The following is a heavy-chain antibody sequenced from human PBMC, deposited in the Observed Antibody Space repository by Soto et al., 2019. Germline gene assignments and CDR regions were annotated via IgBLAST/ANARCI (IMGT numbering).Heavy chain of an antibody. V-gene: IGHV3-49*05. CDR1: GFTFGDYA. Sequence: EVQLVESGGGLVKPGRSLRLSCTASGFTFGDYAMSWFRQAPGKGLEWVGFIRSKAYGGTTQYAASVKGRFTISRDDSKSIAYLQMNSLKTEDTAVYYCTTNYYDSSGYDNWFDTWGQGTLVTVSS. D-gene: IGHD3-22*01. CDR3: TTNYYDSSGYDNWFDT. J-gene: IGHJ5*02. CDR2: IRSKAYGGTT.